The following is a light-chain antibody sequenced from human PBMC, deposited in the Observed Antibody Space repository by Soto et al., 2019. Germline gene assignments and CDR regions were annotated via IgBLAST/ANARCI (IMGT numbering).Light chain of an antibody. CDR2: DVS. CDR1: SSDIGGYNY. CDR3: SSYTISSVV. V-gene: IGLV2-14*01. Sequence: QSVLTQPASVSGSPGQSITISCTGTSSDIGGYNYVSWYQQHPGKAPKLIIYDVSNRPSGVSNRFSGSKSGNTASLTISGLQAEDEADYSCSSYTISSVVFGGGTKVTVL. J-gene: IGLJ3*02.